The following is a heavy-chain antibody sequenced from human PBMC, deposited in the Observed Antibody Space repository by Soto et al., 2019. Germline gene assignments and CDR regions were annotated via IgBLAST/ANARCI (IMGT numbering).Heavy chain of an antibody. Sequence: GASLKVSCKASGYTFTGYYMHWVRQAPGRGLEWMGWINPNSGGTNYAQKFQGRVTMTRDTSISTAYMELSRLRSDDTAVYYCARAGYYYGSGSYFDMDVWGQGTTVTVSS. CDR1: GYTFTGYY. V-gene: IGHV1-2*02. CDR2: INPNSGGT. J-gene: IGHJ6*02. CDR3: ARAGYYYGSGSYFDMDV. D-gene: IGHD3-10*01.